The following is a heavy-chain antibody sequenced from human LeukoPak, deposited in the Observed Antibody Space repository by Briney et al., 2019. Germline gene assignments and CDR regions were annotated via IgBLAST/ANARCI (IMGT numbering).Heavy chain of an antibody. V-gene: IGHV4-4*07. CDR3: ARDGDNYYDSSGYKTPFDY. D-gene: IGHD3-22*01. J-gene: IGHJ4*02. Sequence: SETLSLTCTVSGGSISSYYWSWIRQPAGKGLEWIGCIYTSGSTNYNPSLKSRVTISVDKSKNQFSLKLSSVTAADTAVYYCARDGDNYYDSSGYKTPFDYWGQGTLVTVSS. CDR1: GGSISSYY. CDR2: IYTSGST.